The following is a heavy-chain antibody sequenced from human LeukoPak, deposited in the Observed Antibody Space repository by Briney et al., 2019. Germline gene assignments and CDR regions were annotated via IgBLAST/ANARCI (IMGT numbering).Heavy chain of an antibody. J-gene: IGHJ6*03. CDR3: ARDKYYYYYYMDV. V-gene: IGHV4-4*09. Sequence: SETLSLTCTVSGGSFSGHYWSWIRQPPGKGLEWIGYIYTSGSTNYNPSLKSRVTISVDTSKNQFSLKLSSVTAADTAVYYCARDKYYYYYYMDVWGKGATVTVSS. CDR2: IYTSGST. CDR1: GGSFSGHY.